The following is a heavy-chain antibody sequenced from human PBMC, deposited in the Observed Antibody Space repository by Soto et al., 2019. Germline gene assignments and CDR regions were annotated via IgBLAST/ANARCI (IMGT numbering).Heavy chain of an antibody. CDR1: GFTFSSYA. Sequence: VQLLESGGGLVQPGGSLRLSCAASGFTFSSYAMSWVRQAPGKGLEWVSAISGSGGSTYYADSVKGRFTISRDNSKNTLYLQMNSLRAEDTAVYYCAKGGATNDYYYYGMDVWGQGTTVTVSS. CDR3: AKGGATNDYYYYGMDV. J-gene: IGHJ6*02. D-gene: IGHD1-26*01. V-gene: IGHV3-23*01. CDR2: ISGSGGST.